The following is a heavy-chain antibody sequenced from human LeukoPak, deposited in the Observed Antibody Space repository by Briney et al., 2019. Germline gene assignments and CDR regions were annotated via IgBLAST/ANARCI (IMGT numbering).Heavy chain of an antibody. CDR2: INPNSGGT. V-gene: IGHV1-2*04. J-gene: IGHJ3*02. CDR3: ARAMRASGGPNAFDI. CDR1: GYTFTGYY. D-gene: IGHD3-16*01. Sequence: GASVKVSRKASGYTFTGYYMHWVRQAPGQGLEWMGWINPNSGGTNYAQKFQGWVTMTRDTSISTAYMELSRLRSDDTAVYYCARAMRASGGPNAFDIWGQGTMVTVSS.